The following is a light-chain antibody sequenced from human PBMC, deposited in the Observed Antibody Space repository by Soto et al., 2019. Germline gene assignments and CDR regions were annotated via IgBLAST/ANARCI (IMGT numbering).Light chain of an antibody. J-gene: IGLJ2*01. CDR1: SSDVGSYNY. Sequence: QSVLTQPASVSGSPGQSITISCTGTSSDVGSYNYVSWYQQHPGQAPRLMIYDVSNRPSGVSNRFSGSKSGNTASLSISELQAEDEADYYCSSYPRDNTGVFGGGTKLTVL. CDR2: DVS. V-gene: IGLV2-14*03. CDR3: SSYPRDNTGV.